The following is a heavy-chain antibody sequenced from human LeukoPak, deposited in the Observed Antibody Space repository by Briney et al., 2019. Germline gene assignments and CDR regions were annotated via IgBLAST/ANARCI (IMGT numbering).Heavy chain of an antibody. V-gene: IGHV1-8*03. D-gene: IGHD3-9*01. CDR3: ASGGGRYFDWLYHYMDV. CDR1: GYTFTNYD. Sequence: EASVKVSCKASGYTFTNYDINWARQATGQGLEWMGWMNPNSGNTGYAQRFQGRVTITRNTSISTAYMELSSLRSEDTAVYYCASGGGRYFDWLYHYMDVWGKGTTVTVSS. CDR2: MNPNSGNT. J-gene: IGHJ6*03.